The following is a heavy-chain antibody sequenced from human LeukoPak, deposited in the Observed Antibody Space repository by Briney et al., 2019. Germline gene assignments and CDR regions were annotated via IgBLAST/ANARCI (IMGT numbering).Heavy chain of an antibody. J-gene: IGHJ3*02. Sequence: SETLSLACTVSGGSIISSDYHWGWVRQPPGKGLEWIGTISYSGNTDYNPSLRSRVTISVDTSNNQFSLRLGSVTAADTAVYHCARHCCSGPAKRVFDIWGQGTMVTVSS. D-gene: IGHD2-15*01. CDR1: GGSIISSDYH. CDR3: ARHCCSGPAKRVFDI. CDR2: ISYSGNT. V-gene: IGHV4-39*01.